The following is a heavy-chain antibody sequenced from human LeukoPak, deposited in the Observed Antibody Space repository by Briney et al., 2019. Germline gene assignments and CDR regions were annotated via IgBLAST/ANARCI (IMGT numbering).Heavy chain of an antibody. CDR3: ARDKLLRSYYYDSSGLVDY. CDR1: GFTFSSYS. Sequence: GALRLSCAASGFTFSSYSMNWVRQAPGKGLEWVSSISSSSSYIYYADSVKGRFTISRDNAKNSLYLQMNSLRAEDTAVCYCARDKLLRSYYYDSSGLVDYWGQGTLVTVSS. D-gene: IGHD3-22*01. V-gene: IGHV3-21*01. J-gene: IGHJ4*02. CDR2: ISSSSSYI.